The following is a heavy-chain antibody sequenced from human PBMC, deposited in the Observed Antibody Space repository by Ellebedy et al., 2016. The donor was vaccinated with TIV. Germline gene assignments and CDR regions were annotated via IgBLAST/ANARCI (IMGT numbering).Heavy chain of an antibody. D-gene: IGHD4-17*01. V-gene: IGHV3-48*01. CDR3: ARDLEYGDYEGYFDY. J-gene: IGHJ4*02. CDR2: ISSSSSTI. Sequence: GESLKISXAASGFTFSSYSMNWVRQAPGKGLEWVSYISSSSSTIYYADSVKGRFTISRDNAKNSLYLQMNSLRAEDTAVYYCARDLEYGDYEGYFDYWGQGTLVTVSS. CDR1: GFTFSSYS.